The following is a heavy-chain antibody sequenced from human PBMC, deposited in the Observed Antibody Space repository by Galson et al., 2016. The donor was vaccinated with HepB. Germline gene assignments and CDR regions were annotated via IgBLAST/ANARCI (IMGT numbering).Heavy chain of an antibody. V-gene: IGHV5-51*01. Sequence: QSGAEVKKPGESLKISCTASGYSFATHWIGWVRQMPGKGLEWLGIIYPGDSDTRYSPSFRGQGTIPADRSINTASLQWSSLQASATAMYYCVTHGTGKYDFWSGYPNNWFDPWGQGTLVTVSS. CDR1: GYSFATHW. D-gene: IGHD3-3*01. J-gene: IGHJ5*02. CDR3: VTHGTGKYDFWSGYPNNWFDP. CDR2: IYPGDSDT.